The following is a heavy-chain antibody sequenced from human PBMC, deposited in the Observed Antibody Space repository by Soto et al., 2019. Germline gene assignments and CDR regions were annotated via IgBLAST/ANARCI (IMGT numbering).Heavy chain of an antibody. CDR2: IWYDGSNK. D-gene: IGHD3-10*01. V-gene: IGHV3-33*08. J-gene: IGHJ5*02. CDR3: ARSLRAYYYGSGCFGP. Sequence: GGSLRLSCAASGFTFSSYGMHWVRQAPGKGLEWVAVIWYDGSNKYYADSVKGRFTISRDNSKNTLYLQMNSLRAEDTAVYYCARSLRAYYYGSGCFGPWGQGTLVTVSS. CDR1: GFTFSSYG.